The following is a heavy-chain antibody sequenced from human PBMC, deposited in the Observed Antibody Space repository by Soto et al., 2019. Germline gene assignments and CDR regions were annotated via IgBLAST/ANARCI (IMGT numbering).Heavy chain of an antibody. J-gene: IGHJ4*02. V-gene: IGHV4-61*01. CDR2: VYYSGTT. Sequence: ASETLSLTCSVSGGSVSNKTYYWSWIRQPPGKRLEWIGYVYYSGTTNYNPSPKSRVTISVDLSKNQFSLRLSSVTTADTALYYCARTTAVPNTLRSRYFFDYWGQGTLVTVSS. D-gene: IGHD4-17*01. CDR3: ARTTAVPNTLRSRYFFDY. CDR1: GGSVSNKTYY.